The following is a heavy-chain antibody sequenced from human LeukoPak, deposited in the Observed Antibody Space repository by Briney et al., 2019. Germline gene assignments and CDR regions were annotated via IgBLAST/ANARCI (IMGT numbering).Heavy chain of an antibody. CDR3: AKYCTTTNCPLDY. CDR1: GYTFTGCY. Sequence: ASVKVSCKASGYTFTGCYMHWVRQAPGQGLEWMGWIYPNSGGTNYAQKFQGRVTMTRDTSISTAYMELSRLRADDTAIYYCAKYCTTTNCPLDYWGQGTLVTVSS. CDR2: IYPNSGGT. J-gene: IGHJ4*02. D-gene: IGHD2-2*01. V-gene: IGHV1-2*02.